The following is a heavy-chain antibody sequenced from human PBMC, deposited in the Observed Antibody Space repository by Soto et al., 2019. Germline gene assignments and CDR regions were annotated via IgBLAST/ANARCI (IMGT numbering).Heavy chain of an antibody. V-gene: IGHV4-4*07. CDR2: IYTSGST. Sequence: QVQLQESGPGLVKPSETLSLTCNVSGGSIRSYYWSWVRQPAGKPLEWIGRIYTSGSTNYNPSLKSRVSMSVDTSKNQFYLEVTSVTAADTAVYYCAREGASGFGMDVVGLGTTVTVSS. CDR1: GGSIRSYY. D-gene: IGHD1-26*01. J-gene: IGHJ6*02. CDR3: AREGASGFGMDV.